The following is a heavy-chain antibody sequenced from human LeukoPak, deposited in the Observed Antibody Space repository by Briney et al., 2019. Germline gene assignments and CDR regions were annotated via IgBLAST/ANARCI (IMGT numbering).Heavy chain of an antibody. V-gene: IGHV3-21*04. CDR2: ISSSSSYI. D-gene: IGHD6-13*01. J-gene: IGHJ6*03. CDR3: ARDAIAAAGTQLPYYYYYMDV. CDR1: GFTFSSYS. Sequence: GGSLRLSCAASGFTFSSYSMNWVRQAPGKGLEWVSSISSSSSYIYYADSVKGRFTISRDNAKNSLYLQMNSLRSDDTAVYYCARDAIAAAGTQLPYYYYYMDVWGKGTTVTISS.